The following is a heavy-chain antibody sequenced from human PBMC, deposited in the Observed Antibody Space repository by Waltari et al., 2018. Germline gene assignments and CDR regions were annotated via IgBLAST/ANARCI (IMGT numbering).Heavy chain of an antibody. Sequence: QMQLVQSGAEVKKTGSSVKVSCKASGYTLTYRYLHWVRQAPGQALEWMGWITPFNGNTNYAQKFQDRVTITRDRSMSTAYMELSSLRSEDTAMYYCASRVPYNWNDEEGYGMDVWGQGTTVTVSS. CDR1: GYTLTYRY. J-gene: IGHJ6*02. CDR3: ASRVPYNWNDEEGYGMDV. D-gene: IGHD1-1*01. CDR2: ITPFNGNT. V-gene: IGHV1-45*02.